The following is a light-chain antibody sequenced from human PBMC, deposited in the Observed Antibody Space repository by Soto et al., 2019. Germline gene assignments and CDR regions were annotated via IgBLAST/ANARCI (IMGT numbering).Light chain of an antibody. CDR1: TSNIGSNV. Sequence: QSVLTQPPSASGTPGQRVTIFCSGSTSNIGSNVVNWFQQLPGTAPKLLIYTNNLRPSGVPDRFSGSKSGTSASLAITGLQSDDESDYYCAAWDDSLSAYVFGTGTK. V-gene: IGLV1-44*01. CDR2: TNN. CDR3: AAWDDSLSAYV. J-gene: IGLJ1*01.